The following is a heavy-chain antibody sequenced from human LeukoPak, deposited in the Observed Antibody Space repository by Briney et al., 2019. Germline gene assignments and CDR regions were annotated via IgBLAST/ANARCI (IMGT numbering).Heavy chain of an antibody. CDR2: IIPILGIT. CDR1: GGTFSTYV. Sequence: GASVKVPCRASGGTFSTYVITWVRQAPGQGLECMGRIIPILGITKYAQRFQDRVTITADESTTTAYMELSSLKSEDTAVYYCARGSDCSGGSCSLDHWGLGTLVTVSS. J-gene: IGHJ4*02. CDR3: ARGSDCSGGSCSLDH. D-gene: IGHD2-15*01. V-gene: IGHV1-69*04.